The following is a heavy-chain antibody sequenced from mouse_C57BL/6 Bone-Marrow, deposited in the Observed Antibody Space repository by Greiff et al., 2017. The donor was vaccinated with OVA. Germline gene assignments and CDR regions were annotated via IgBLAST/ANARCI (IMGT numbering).Heavy chain of an antibody. CDR3: AKKGFRTGNYAMDD. V-gene: IGHV2-5*01. CDR1: GFSLTSYG. D-gene: IGHD4-1*01. J-gene: IGHJ4*01. CDR2: IWRGGST. Sequence: VQLQQSGPGLVQPSQSLSITCTVSGFSLTSYGVHWVRQSPGKGLEWLGVIWRGGSTDYNAAFMSRLSITKDNSKSQVYFKMNSLQADDTAIYYCAKKGFRTGNYAMDDWGQGTSVTVSS.